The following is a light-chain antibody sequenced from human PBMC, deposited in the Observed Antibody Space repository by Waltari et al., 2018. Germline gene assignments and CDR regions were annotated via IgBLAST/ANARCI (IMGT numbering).Light chain of an antibody. J-gene: IGKJ4*01. CDR1: QNIDAS. Sequence: EIVMTQSPETLSVSPGQRVTLSCRASQNIDASLAWHQQRPGQAPRVPISGASYRVTGIPDRFSGGGSGTEFTLTISSLQSEDVAIYYCQQFHTWPLTFGGGTKVEIK. V-gene: IGKV3-15*01. CDR2: GAS. CDR3: QQFHTWPLT.